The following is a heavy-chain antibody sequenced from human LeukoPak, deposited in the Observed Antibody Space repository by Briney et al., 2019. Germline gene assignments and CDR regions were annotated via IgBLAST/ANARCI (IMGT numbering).Heavy chain of an antibody. CDR3: ARVPTRQYYYMDV. J-gene: IGHJ6*03. Sequence: GGSLRLSCAASGFTFSDYYMSWFRQAPGKGLEWVSYISSSGSSTYYADSVKGRFTISRDNAKNSLYLQVNSLRAEDTALYYCARVPTRQYYYMDVWGKGTTVTVSS. V-gene: IGHV3-11*04. CDR1: GFTFSDYY. CDR2: ISSSGSST.